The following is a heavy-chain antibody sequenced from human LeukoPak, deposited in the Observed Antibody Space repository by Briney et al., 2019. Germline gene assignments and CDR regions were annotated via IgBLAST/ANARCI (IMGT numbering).Heavy chain of an antibody. V-gene: IGHV3-21*01. D-gene: IGHD2-15*01. Sequence: GGSLRLSCAASGFTFSRYSMNCVRQAPGKGLEWVSYISSSSSYIYYADSVKGPFTTSRDNATNSLYLQRNSLRAEDIAVYYCARDGGRRAFDIWGQGTMVTVSS. CDR2: ISSSSSYI. CDR3: ARDGGRRAFDI. CDR1: GFTFSRYS. J-gene: IGHJ3*02.